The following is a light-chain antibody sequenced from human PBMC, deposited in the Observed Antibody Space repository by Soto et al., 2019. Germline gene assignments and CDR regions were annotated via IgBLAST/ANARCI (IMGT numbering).Light chain of an antibody. CDR2: GAS. Sequence: EIVLTQSPGTLSLSPGERATLSCRASQSVSSSYLAWYQQKPGQAPRPPIYGASSRAIGIPDRFSGSGSGKDFTLTISRLEPEDFAVYYCQQYGSSPWTFGQGTKVEIK. CDR3: QQYGSSPWT. CDR1: QSVSSSY. J-gene: IGKJ1*01. V-gene: IGKV3-20*01.